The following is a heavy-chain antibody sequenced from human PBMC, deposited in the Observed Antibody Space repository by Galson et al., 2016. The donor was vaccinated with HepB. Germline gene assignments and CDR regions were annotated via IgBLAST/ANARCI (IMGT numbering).Heavy chain of an antibody. V-gene: IGHV3-23*01. CDR1: GFTFSSYA. CDR3: AKARSRGWSIPDAFDI. Sequence: SLRLSCAASGFTFSSYAMAWVRQAPVKGLEWVSAISGSGDNTYYPDVLKGRFSMSRDNSANTVNVQMNSLRAEDTAIYYCAKARSRGWSIPDAFDIWGQGTMVTVSS. CDR2: ISGSGDNT. J-gene: IGHJ3*02. D-gene: IGHD6-19*01.